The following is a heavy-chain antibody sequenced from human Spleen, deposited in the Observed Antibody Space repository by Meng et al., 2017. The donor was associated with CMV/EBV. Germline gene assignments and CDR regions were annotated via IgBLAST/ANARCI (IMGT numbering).Heavy chain of an antibody. CDR3: ARVSSSRGYWFDP. V-gene: IGHV1-69*05. CDR2: IIPIFGTA. D-gene: IGHD2-2*01. CDR1: GGTFSSYA. J-gene: IGHJ5*02. Sequence: CKASGGTFSSYAISWVRQAPGQGLEWMGGIIPIFGTANYAQKFQGRVTITTDESTSTAYMELSSLRSEDTAVYYCARVSSSRGYWFDPWGQGTLVTVSS.